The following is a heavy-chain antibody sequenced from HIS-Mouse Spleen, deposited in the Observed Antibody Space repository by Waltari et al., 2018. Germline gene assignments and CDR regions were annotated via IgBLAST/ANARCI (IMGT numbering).Heavy chain of an antibody. J-gene: IGHJ3*02. Sequence: QVTLKESDPVLVKPTETLTLTCTVSGFSLSNARMGVSWIRQPPGKALEWLEHIFSNDEKSYSTSLKSRLTLSKDTSKSQVVLTMTNMDPVEPATYYCGRKGKIKLGKGDAFDIWGQGTMGTVSS. CDR2: IFSNDEK. CDR3: GRKGKIKLGKGDAFDI. CDR1: GFSLSNARMG. D-gene: IGHD7-27*01. V-gene: IGHV2-26*01.